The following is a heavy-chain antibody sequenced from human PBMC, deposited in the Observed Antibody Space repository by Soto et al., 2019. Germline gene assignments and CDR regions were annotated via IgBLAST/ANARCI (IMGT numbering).Heavy chain of an antibody. CDR1: GGTFSSYA. D-gene: IGHD2-8*01. J-gene: IGHJ5*02. CDR2: IIPIFGTA. V-gene: IGHV1-69*05. CDR3: ARPELGYCTNGVCYQTDNWFDP. Sequence: ASVKVSCKASGGTFSSYAISWVRQAPGQGLEWMGGIIPIFGTANYAQKFQGRVTITTDESTSTAYMELSSLRSEDTAVYYCARPELGYCTNGVCYQTDNWFDPWGQGTLVTVSS.